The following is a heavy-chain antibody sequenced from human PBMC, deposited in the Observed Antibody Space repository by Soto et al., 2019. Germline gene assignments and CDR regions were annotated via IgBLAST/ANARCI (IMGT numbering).Heavy chain of an antibody. D-gene: IGHD5-12*01. J-gene: IGHJ4*02. Sequence: LSLTCTVSGGSISSYYWSWIRQPPGKGLEWIGYIYYSGSTNYNPSLKSRVTISVDTSKNQFSLKLSSVTAADTAVYYCARGGGYNFGIDYWGRGILVTVSS. CDR1: GGSISSYY. V-gene: IGHV4-59*01. CDR3: ARGGGYNFGIDY. CDR2: IYYSGST.